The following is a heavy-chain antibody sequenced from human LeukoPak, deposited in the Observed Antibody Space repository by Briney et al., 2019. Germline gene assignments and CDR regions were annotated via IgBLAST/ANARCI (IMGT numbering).Heavy chain of an antibody. J-gene: IGHJ4*02. V-gene: IGHV1-2*02. CDR3: ARGGSSWCREFDY. D-gene: IGHD6-13*01. Sequence: ASVKVSCKASGYTFTGYYMHWVRQAPGQGLEWMGWINANSGGTNSAQKFQGRVTMSRDTSISTAYMELSRLRSDDTAVYYCARGGSSWCREFDYWGQGTLVTVSS. CDR1: GYTFTGYY. CDR2: INANSGGT.